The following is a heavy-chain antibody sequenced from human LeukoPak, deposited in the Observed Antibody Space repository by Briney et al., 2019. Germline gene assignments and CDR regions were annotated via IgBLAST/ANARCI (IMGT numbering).Heavy chain of an antibody. CDR1: GGSISSYY. D-gene: IGHD6-13*01. CDR2: IYYSGST. J-gene: IGHJ6*02. V-gene: IGHV4-59*08. Sequence: SETLSLTCTVSGGSISSYYWSWIRQPPGKGLEWIGYIYYSGSTNYNPSLKSRVTISVDTSKNQFSLKLSSVTAADTAVYYCARLSIAAAGRDYYYYGMDVWGQGTTVTVSS. CDR3: ARLSIAAAGRDYYYYGMDV.